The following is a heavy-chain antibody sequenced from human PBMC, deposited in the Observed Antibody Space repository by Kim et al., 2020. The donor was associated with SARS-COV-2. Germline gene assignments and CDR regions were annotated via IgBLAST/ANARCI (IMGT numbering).Heavy chain of an antibody. V-gene: IGHV3-23*01. Sequence: GGSLRLSCAASGFTFSSYAMSWVRQAPGKGLEWVSAISGSGGSTYYADSVKGRFTISRDNSKNTLYLQMNSLRAEDTAVYYCAKGSSIAVAVNWFDPWGQGTLVTVSS. CDR2: ISGSGGST. CDR3: AKGSSIAVAVNWFDP. D-gene: IGHD6-19*01. J-gene: IGHJ5*02. CDR1: GFTFSSYA.